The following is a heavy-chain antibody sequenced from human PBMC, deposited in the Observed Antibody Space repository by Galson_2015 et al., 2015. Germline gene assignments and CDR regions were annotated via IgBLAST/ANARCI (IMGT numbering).Heavy chain of an antibody. V-gene: IGHV3-20*04. CDR1: GFTFDDYG. D-gene: IGHD4-11*01. CDR3: AGGRLQAYYYYMDV. CDR2: INWNGGST. Sequence: SLRLSCAASGFTFDDYGMSWVRQAPGKGLEWVSGINWNGGSTGYADSVKGRFTISRDNAKNSLYLQMNSLRAEDTALYYCAGGRLQAYYYYMDVWGKGTTVTVSS. J-gene: IGHJ6*03.